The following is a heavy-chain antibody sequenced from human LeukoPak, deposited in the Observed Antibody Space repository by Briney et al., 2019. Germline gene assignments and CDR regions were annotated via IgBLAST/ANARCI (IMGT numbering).Heavy chain of an antibody. CDR2: VWYDGSNK. J-gene: IGHJ6*02. Sequence: GGSLRLSCAASGFTFSSYGMHWVRQAPGKGLEWVAVVWYDGSNKYYADSVKGRFTISRDNSKNTLYLQMNSLRAEDTAVYYCARAISSGWPFYYYYYGMDVWGQGTTVTVSS. CDR3: ARAISSGWPFYYYYYGMDV. CDR1: GFTFSSYG. D-gene: IGHD6-19*01. V-gene: IGHV3-33*01.